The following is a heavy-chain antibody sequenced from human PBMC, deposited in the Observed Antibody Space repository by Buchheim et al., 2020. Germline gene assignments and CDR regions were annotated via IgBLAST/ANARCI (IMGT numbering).Heavy chain of an antibody. V-gene: IGHV4-39*02. J-gene: IGHJ4*02. D-gene: IGHD2-21*02. CDR1: GFTFSRVW. CDR2: FYSSGRT. CDR3: ARENIVVVTDTHQSFDY. Sequence: VQLVESGGGLVQPGGSLRLSCTASGFTFSRVWMRWVRQAPGKGLEWIGSFYSSGRTYSNPSLKSRVTVSVDTSKNHFSLRLNSVTAADTAIYYCARENIVVVTDTHQSFDYWGRGTL.